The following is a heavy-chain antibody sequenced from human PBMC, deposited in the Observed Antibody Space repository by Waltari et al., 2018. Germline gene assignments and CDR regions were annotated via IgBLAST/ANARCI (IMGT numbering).Heavy chain of an antibody. CDR3: ARDLDYYDSSGYYYFIDY. D-gene: IGHD3-22*01. CDR2: IIPILGIA. CDR1: RGTFSSYT. J-gene: IGHJ4*02. Sequence: QVQLVQSGAEVKKPGSSVKVSCKASRGTFSSYTISWFRQAPGQGLEWMGRIIPILGIANYAQKFQGRVTITADKSTSTAHMELSSLRSEDTAVYYCARDLDYYDSSGYYYFIDYWGQGTLVTVSS. V-gene: IGHV1-69*08.